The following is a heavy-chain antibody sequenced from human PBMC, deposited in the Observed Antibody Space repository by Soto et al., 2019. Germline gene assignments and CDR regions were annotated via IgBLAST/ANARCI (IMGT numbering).Heavy chain of an antibody. CDR2: IYWNDDR. J-gene: IGHJ4*02. CDR3: APGFGGGNSCYFDS. Sequence: QITLKESGPTLVKPTQTLTLTCTFSGFSLSTSEVGVGWIRQPPGKALEWLALIYWNDDRRSRPSLNSRLTIAKDTSKNQVVLTMANMDPVDTATYYWAPGFGGGNSCYFDSWGQGALVTVSS. D-gene: IGHD2-21*02. V-gene: IGHV2-5*01. CDR1: GFSLSTSEVG.